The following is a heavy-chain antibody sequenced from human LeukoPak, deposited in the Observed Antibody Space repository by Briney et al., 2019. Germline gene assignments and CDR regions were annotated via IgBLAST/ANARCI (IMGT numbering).Heavy chain of an antibody. J-gene: IGHJ6*02. CDR3: ARSPGGYDGMDV. Sequence: PSETLSLACTVSGGSISSYYWSWIRQPPGKGLEWIGYIYYSGSTNYNPSLKSRVTISVDTSKNQFSLKLSSGTAADTAVYYCARSPGGYDGMDVWGQGTTVTVSS. V-gene: IGHV4-59*01. CDR1: GGSISSYY. CDR2: IYYSGST. D-gene: IGHD3-16*01.